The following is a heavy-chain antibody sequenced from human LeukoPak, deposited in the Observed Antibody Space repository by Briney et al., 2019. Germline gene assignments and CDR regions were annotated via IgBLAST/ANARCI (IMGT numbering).Heavy chain of an antibody. V-gene: IGHV3-7*01. D-gene: IGHD1-1*01. Sequence: PGGSLRLSCAASGFTFSSYWMSWVRQAPGKGLEWVANIKQDGSEKYYVDSVKGRFTISRDNAKNSLYLQMNSLRAEDTAVYYCAREKYNWSDDLNYFDYWGQGTLVTVSS. CDR3: AREKYNWSDDLNYFDY. J-gene: IGHJ4*02. CDR2: IKQDGSEK. CDR1: GFTFSSYW.